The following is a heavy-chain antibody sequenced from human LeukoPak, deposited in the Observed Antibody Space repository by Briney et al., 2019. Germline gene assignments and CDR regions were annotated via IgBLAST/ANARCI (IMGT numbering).Heavy chain of an antibody. CDR1: GYTFTSYG. Sequence: ASVKVSCKASGYTFTSYGISWVRQAPGQGLEWMGWISAYNGNTNYAQKFQGRVTMTRDTSISTAYMELSRLRSDDTAVYYCARVGSGSYGYYWGQGTLVTVSS. V-gene: IGHV1-18*01. J-gene: IGHJ4*02. CDR2: ISAYNGNT. D-gene: IGHD3-10*01. CDR3: ARVGSGSYGYY.